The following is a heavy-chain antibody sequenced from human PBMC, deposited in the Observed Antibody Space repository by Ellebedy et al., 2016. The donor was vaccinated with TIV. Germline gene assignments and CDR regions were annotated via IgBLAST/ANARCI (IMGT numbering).Heavy chain of an antibody. Sequence: GESLKISCAASGFTFNSYWMSWVRQAPGKGLEWVANINQDGSRIYYVDSVQGRITITRDNAKNSVYLRMNTLRVEVTAVYHCVRDGAYGDYSPGYYGMDVWGQGTTVTVSS. CDR1: GFTFNSYW. V-gene: IGHV3-7*03. CDR2: INQDGSRI. D-gene: IGHD3-22*01. J-gene: IGHJ6*02. CDR3: VRDGAYGDYSPGYYGMDV.